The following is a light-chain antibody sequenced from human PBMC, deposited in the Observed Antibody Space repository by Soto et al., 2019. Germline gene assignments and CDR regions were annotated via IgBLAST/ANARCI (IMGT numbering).Light chain of an antibody. CDR2: DAS. CDR3: QQYKSYSWT. Sequence: GDRVTITCRASQSISSWLAWYQQKPGKAPKFLIYDASNLESGVPSRFSGSGSGTDFTLTISSLQPDDFATYFCQQYKSYSWTFGQGTKVDI. J-gene: IGKJ1*01. V-gene: IGKV1-5*01. CDR1: QSISSW.